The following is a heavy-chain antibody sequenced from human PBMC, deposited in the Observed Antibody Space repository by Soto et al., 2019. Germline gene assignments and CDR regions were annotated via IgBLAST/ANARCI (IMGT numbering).Heavy chain of an antibody. D-gene: IGHD4-17*01. CDR3: ARPNQNYGDYHYNWFDX. V-gene: IGHV4-39*01. CDR2: IYYSGSS. CDR1: GGSISSISYY. Sequence: SETLSVTCTVSGGSISSISYYWGWIRQPPGKGLEWIGSIYYSGSSYYNPSLRSRVTISVDTSKKQFSLKLSSVTAADTAVHYCARPNQNYGDYHYNWFDXWGQATLVTVSX. J-gene: IGHJ5*02.